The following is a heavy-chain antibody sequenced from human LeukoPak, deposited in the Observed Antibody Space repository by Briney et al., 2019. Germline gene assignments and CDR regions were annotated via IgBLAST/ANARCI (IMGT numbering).Heavy chain of an antibody. CDR2: MNPHSGNT. CDR1: GYTFTSDD. Sequence: GASVTVSCKTSGYTFTSDDINWVRQATGQGLEWMGWMNPHSGNTGYAQKFQGRVTMTRNTSISTAYMELSSLRSEDTAIYYCARSPTGLRKWNDFWGQGTLVTVSS. V-gene: IGHV1-8*01. D-gene: IGHD4-17*01. CDR3: ARSPTGLRKWNDF. J-gene: IGHJ4*02.